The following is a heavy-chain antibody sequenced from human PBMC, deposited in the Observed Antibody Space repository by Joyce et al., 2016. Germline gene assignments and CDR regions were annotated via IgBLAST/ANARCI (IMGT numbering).Heavy chain of an antibody. CDR2: ISDGGCST. Sequence: EVQLLESGGGLVQPGGSLRLSCAASGFTFSSYAMSWVRQAPGKGLEWVSAISDGGCSTYYADSVKGRFTISRDNSKNTLYLQMNSLRADDTAVYYCAKDLLVVRGVIEYWGQGTLVTVSS. J-gene: IGHJ4*02. CDR1: GFTFSSYA. CDR3: AKDLLVVRGVIEY. V-gene: IGHV3-23*01. D-gene: IGHD3-10*01.